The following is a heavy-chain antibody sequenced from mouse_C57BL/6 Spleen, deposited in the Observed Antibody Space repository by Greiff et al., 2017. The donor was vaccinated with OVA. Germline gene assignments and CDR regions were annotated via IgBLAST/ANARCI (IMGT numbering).Heavy chain of an antibody. V-gene: IGHV5-17*01. Sequence: EVKLQESGGGLVKPGGSLKLSCAASGFTFSDYGMHWVRQAPEKGLEWVAYISSGSSTIYYADTVKGRFTISRDNAKNTLFLQMTSLRSEDTAMYYCARYRGYFDVWGTGTTVTVSS. J-gene: IGHJ1*03. CDR3: ARYRGYFDV. CDR1: GFTFSDYG. CDR2: ISSGSSTI.